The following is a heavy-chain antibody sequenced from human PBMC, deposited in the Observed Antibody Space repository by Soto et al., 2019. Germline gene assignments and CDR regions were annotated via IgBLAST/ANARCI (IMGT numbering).Heavy chain of an antibody. CDR2: INSDGSST. CDR3: EQDESGSYYVDY. D-gene: IGHD1-26*01. Sequence: GGSLRLSCAASGFTFSSYWMHWVRQAPGKGLVWVSRINSDGSSTSYADSVKGRFTISRDNAKNTLYLQMNSLRAEDTDVYYCEQDESGSYYVDYWGQGTPVTVSS. CDR1: GFTFSSYW. J-gene: IGHJ4*02. V-gene: IGHV3-74*01.